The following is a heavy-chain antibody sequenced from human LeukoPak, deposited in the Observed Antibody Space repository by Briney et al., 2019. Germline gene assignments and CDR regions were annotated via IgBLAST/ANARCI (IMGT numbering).Heavy chain of an antibody. J-gene: IGHJ4*02. Sequence: PSQTLSLTCTVSGGSISSGSYYWSWIRQPAGKGLEWIGSIYYSGSTYYNPSLKSRVTISVDTSKNQFSPKLSSVTAADTAVYYCARAPGYNYPSDYWGQGTLVTVSS. CDR3: ARAPGYNYPSDY. D-gene: IGHD5-24*01. CDR2: IYYSGST. CDR1: GGSISSGSYY. V-gene: IGHV4-61*02.